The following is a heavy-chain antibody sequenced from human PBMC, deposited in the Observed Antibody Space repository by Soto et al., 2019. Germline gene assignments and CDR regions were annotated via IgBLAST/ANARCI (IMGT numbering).Heavy chain of an antibody. CDR1: GYVFTDYY. CDR2: INPKSGGA. D-gene: IGHD6-13*01. V-gene: IGHV1-2*04. CDR3: ARDRGYSSSPNFDY. Sequence: ASVKVSCKASGYVFTDYYIHWVRQAPGQGLEWMGWINPKSGGANYAQKFQGWATLTSDTSMRAAYMDLHRLRSNDTAVYFCARDRGYSSSPNFDYWGQGTLVTVSS. J-gene: IGHJ4*02.